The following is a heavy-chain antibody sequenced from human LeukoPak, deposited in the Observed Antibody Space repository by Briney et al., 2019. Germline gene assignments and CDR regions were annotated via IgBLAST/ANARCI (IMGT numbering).Heavy chain of an antibody. CDR1: GGSISSYY. V-gene: IGHV4-34*01. Sequence: SETLSLTCTVSGGSISSYYWSWIRQPPGKGLEWIGEINHSGSTNYNPSLKSRVTISVDTSKNQFSLKLSSVTAADTAVYYCARVYYDFWSGRSPPDYWGQGTLVTVSS. CDR2: INHSGST. D-gene: IGHD3-3*01. J-gene: IGHJ4*02. CDR3: ARVYYDFWSGRSPPDY.